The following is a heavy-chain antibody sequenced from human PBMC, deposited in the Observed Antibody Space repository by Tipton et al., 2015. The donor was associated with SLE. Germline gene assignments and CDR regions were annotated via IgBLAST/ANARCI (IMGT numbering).Heavy chain of an antibody. Sequence: TLSLTCAVYGGSFSGYYWSWIRRPPGKGLEWIGEISLGGSTKYNPSLKSRVTISVDKSKNQFSLKLSSVTVADTAVYYCAKDYNHDNADYNWGQGTLVIVSS. V-gene: IGHV4-34*01. D-gene: IGHD4-17*01. CDR3: AKDYNHDNADYN. CDR1: GGSFSGYY. CDR2: ISLGGST. J-gene: IGHJ4*02.